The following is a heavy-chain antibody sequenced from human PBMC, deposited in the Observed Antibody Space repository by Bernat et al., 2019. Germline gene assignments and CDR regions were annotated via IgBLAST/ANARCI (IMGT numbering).Heavy chain of an antibody. CDR2: IYYSGST. CDR3: ARGDYAGYFDY. CDR1: GGSISSGGYY. Sequence: QVQLQESGPGLVKPSQTLSLTCTVSGGSISSGGYYWSWIRQHPGKGLEWTGYIYYSGSTYYNPSLKSRVTIPVDTSKNQFPLKLSSVTAADRAVYYCARGDYAGYFDYWGQGTLVTVSS. D-gene: IGHD2-2*01. V-gene: IGHV4-31*03. J-gene: IGHJ4*02.